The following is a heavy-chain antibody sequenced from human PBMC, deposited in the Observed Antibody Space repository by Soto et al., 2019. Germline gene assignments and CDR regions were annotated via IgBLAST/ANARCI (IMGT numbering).Heavy chain of an antibody. CDR2: INSDGSRA. V-gene: IGHV3-74*01. D-gene: IGHD2-2*01. CDR3: ARDLSSCSSARCYSFYYGMDL. CDR1: GFNFSRFW. J-gene: IGHJ6*02. Sequence: SLRLSCTASGFNFSRFWTHWVRQVPGRGLVWVSHINSDGSRASYADSMKGRFTISRDNAKNTLYLQMNSLRAEDTAVYYCARDLSSCSSARCYSFYYGMDLWGQGTTVTVSS.